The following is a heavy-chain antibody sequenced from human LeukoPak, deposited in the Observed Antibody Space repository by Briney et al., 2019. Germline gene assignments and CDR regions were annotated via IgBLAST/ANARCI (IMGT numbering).Heavy chain of an antibody. Sequence: PSETLSLTCTVSGGSISSYYWSWIRQPAGKGLEWIGRIYTSGSTNYNPPLKSRVTMSVDTSKNQFSLKLSSVTAADTAVYYCARDRAMAGTNDAFDIWGQGTMVTVSS. D-gene: IGHD2-8*01. CDR1: GGSISSYY. CDR2: IYTSGST. CDR3: ARDRAMAGTNDAFDI. J-gene: IGHJ3*02. V-gene: IGHV4-4*07.